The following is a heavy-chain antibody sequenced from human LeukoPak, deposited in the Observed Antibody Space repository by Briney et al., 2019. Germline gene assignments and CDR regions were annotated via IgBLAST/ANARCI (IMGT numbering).Heavy chain of an antibody. V-gene: IGHV1-2*04. CDR3: ARSKLGEVAAKFDT. D-gene: IGHD3-16*01. CDR2: INPNNGGT. Sequence: GASVKVSCKASGYTFTGYYMHWVRQAPGQGLEWMGWINPNNGGTNYAQKFQGWVTMTRDTSISTAYMELSRLTSNVTAVYYCARSKLGEVAAKFDTWGQGTLVTVSS. J-gene: IGHJ5*02. CDR1: GYTFTGYY.